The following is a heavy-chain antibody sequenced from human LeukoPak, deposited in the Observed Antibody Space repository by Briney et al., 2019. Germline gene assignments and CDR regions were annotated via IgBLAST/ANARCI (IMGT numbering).Heavy chain of an antibody. Sequence: SQTLSLTCTVSGGSLSSGGYYWSWLRQHPGTGLEWIGYIYYSGSTYYNPSLKSPVTISVDTSKNQFSLKLSSVTAADTAVYYCARVNIAARPPGSFDYWGQGTLVTVSS. D-gene: IGHD6-6*01. J-gene: IGHJ4*02. CDR1: GGSLSSGGYY. CDR2: IYYSGST. CDR3: ARVNIAARPPGSFDY. V-gene: IGHV4-31*01.